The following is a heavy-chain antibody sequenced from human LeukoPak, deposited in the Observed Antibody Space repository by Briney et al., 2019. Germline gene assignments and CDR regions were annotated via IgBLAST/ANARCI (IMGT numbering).Heavy chain of an antibody. Sequence: GGSLRLSCAASGFTFSSYGMHWVRQAPGKGLEGVAVIWYDGSNKYYADSVKGRFTISRDNSKNTLYLQMNSLRAEDTAVYYCAKDRSEGFEYFQHWGQGTLVTVSS. CDR3: AKDRSEGFEYFQH. V-gene: IGHV3-33*06. J-gene: IGHJ1*01. CDR2: IWYDGSNK. CDR1: GFTFSSYG.